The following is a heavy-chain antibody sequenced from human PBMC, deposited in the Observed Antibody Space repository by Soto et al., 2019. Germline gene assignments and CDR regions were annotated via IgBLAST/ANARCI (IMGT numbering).Heavy chain of an antibody. V-gene: IGHV1-69*08. J-gene: IGHJ4*01. D-gene: IGHD4-17*01. CDR3: ARESAGDYPLLEY. CDR1: GGYYRSYT. Sequence: QVQVVQSGAEVKKPGSSVKVSCKASGGYYRSYTITWVRQAPGQGLEWMGRVIPILGVVNYAQKFQGKVTFTADKSTSTASMELSSMRSDATAVYYWARESAGDYPLLEYWGQGTLLTVSS. CDR2: VIPILGVV.